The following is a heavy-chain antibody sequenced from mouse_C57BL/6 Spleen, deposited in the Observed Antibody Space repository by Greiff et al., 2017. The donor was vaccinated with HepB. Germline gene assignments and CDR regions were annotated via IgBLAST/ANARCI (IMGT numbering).Heavy chain of an antibody. CDR3: ARRGLRRDAMDY. Sequence: VQLQQPGAELVKPGASVKLSCKASGYTFTSYWMQWVKQRPGQGLEWIGEIDPSDSYTNYNQKFKGKATLTVDTSSSTAYMQLSSLTSEDSAVYYCARRGLRRDAMDYWGQGTSVTVSS. V-gene: IGHV1-50*01. D-gene: IGHD2-2*01. CDR2: IDPSDSYT. J-gene: IGHJ4*01. CDR1: GYTFTSYW.